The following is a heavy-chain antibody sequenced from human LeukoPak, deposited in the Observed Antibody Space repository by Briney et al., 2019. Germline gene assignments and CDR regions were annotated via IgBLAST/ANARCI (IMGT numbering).Heavy chain of an antibody. CDR2: IIPIFGTA. J-gene: IGHJ4*02. CDR1: GYTFTSYY. D-gene: IGHD3-16*02. V-gene: IGHV1-69*05. Sequence: GASVKVSCKASGYTFTSYYMHWVRQAPGQGLEWMGGIIPIFGTANYARKFQGRVTITTDESTSTAYMELSSLRSEDTAVYYCATRRHMITFGGVIVAFDYWGQGTLVTVSS. CDR3: ATRRHMITFGGVIVAFDY.